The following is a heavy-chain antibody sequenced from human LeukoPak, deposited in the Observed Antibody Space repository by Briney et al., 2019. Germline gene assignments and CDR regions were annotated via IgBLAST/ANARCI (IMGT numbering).Heavy chain of an antibody. CDR2: INQDGSAK. CDR1: GFTFSTYW. CDR3: ARQTERDAYNRY. D-gene: IGHD5-24*01. J-gene: IGHJ4*02. V-gene: IGHV3-7*05. Sequence: GGSLRLSCAASGFTFSTYWMTWVRQAPGKGLEWVANINQDGSAKNCVDSVKGRFTISRDNAKNALYLQVNSLRAEDTAVYYCARQTERDAYNRYWGQGTLVTVSS.